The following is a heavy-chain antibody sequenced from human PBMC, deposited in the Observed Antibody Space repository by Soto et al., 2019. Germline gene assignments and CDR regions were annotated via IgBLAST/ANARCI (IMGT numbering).Heavy chain of an antibody. CDR3: ERESSYGPYSTFDY. Sequence: SETLSLTCTVSGGSVSSGSYYWSWIRQPPGKGLEWIGYIYYSGSTNYNPSLKSRVTISVDTSKKQFSLKLSSVTAADTAVYYCERESSYGPYSTFDYWGQGTLVTVSP. CDR1: GGSVSSGSYY. CDR2: IYYSGST. V-gene: IGHV4-61*01. J-gene: IGHJ4*02. D-gene: IGHD5-18*01.